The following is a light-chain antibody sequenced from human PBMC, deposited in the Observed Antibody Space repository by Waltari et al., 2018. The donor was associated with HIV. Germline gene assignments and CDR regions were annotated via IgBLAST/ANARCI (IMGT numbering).Light chain of an antibody. CDR2: DVS. J-gene: IGLJ1*01. Sequence: QSALTQPASVSGSPGQSITISSPGTSSDVVSTNYVSWHQQYPGEAPKLIIHDVSDRPSGISNRFSGSKSGNMASLTISGLQTEDEADYYCSSYTSSSTYVFGTGTRVTVL. V-gene: IGLV2-14*03. CDR3: SSYTSSSTYV. CDR1: SSDVVSTNY.